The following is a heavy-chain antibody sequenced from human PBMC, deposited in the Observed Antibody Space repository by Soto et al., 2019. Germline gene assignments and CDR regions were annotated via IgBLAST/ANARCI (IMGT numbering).Heavy chain of an antibody. D-gene: IGHD2-15*01. V-gene: IGHV3-53*01. Sequence: GGSLRLSCAAPGFTVSRKYRNWVRQAPGKGLEWVSIIWSAGLTYYADSVRGRFTISRDISENILFLQMNNLRAEESAIYYSARELPPDLWGQGTLVTVSS. CDR2: IWSAGLT. CDR1: GFTVSRKY. J-gene: IGHJ5*02. CDR3: ARELPPDL.